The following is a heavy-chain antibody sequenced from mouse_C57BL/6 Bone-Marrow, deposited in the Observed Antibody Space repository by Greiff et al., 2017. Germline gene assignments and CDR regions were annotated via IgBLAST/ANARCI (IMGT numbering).Heavy chain of an antibody. V-gene: IGHV1-52*01. J-gene: IGHJ3*01. CDR1: GYTFTSYW. CDR2: IDPSDSET. CDR3: ARQAWLRRGFAY. Sequence: QVQLQQPGAELVRPGSSVKLSCKASGYTFTSYWMHWVKQRPIQGLEWIGNIDPSDSETHYNQKFKDKATLTVDQSSSTAYMQLSSLTSEDSAVYYGARQAWLRRGFAYWGQGTLVTVSA. D-gene: IGHD2-2*01.